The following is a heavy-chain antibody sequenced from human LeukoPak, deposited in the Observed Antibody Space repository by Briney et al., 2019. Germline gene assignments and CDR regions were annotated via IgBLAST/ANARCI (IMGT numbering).Heavy chain of an antibody. D-gene: IGHD3-16*01. CDR2: IYSGGTT. Sequence: GGSLRLSCAASGFTVSSNYMSWVRQAPGKGLEWVSVIYSGGTTYYADSVKGRFTISRDNSKNTLHLQMNSLRAEDTAVYYCARGYVGPRPFDYWGQGTLVTVSS. J-gene: IGHJ4*02. V-gene: IGHV3-66*01. CDR1: GFTVSSNY. CDR3: ARGYVGPRPFDY.